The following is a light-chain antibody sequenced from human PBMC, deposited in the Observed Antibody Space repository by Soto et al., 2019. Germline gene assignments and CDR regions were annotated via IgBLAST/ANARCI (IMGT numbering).Light chain of an antibody. Sequence: QSALTQPASVSGSPGQSITISCSGTSSDVGGYKYVSWYQQHPGKAPKLMIYEDSYRPSGVSNRFSGSKSGNSASLTISGLQAEDETDYYCSSYTTSNTLVFGTGTKVTVL. CDR2: EDS. CDR1: SSDVGGYKY. CDR3: SSYTTSNTLV. J-gene: IGLJ1*01. V-gene: IGLV2-14*01.